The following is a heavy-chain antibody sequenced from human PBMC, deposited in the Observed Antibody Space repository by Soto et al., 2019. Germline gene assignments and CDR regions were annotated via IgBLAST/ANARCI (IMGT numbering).Heavy chain of an antibody. CDR2: IYYSGST. CDR1: GGSISSSSYY. Sequence: QLQLQESGPGLVKPSETLSLTCTVSGGSISSSSYYWGWIRQPPGKGLEWIGSIYYSGSTYYNPSLKSRVTISVDTSKNQFSLKLSSVTAADTAVYYCAREPISSSWPVFAGAFDIWGQGTMVTVSS. V-gene: IGHV4-39*01. D-gene: IGHD6-13*01. CDR3: AREPISSSWPVFAGAFDI. J-gene: IGHJ3*02.